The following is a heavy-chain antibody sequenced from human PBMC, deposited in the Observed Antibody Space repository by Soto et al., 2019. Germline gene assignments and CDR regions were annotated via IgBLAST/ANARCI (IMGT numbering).Heavy chain of an antibody. V-gene: IGHV4-34*01. J-gene: IGHJ2*01. CDR1: GGSFSPYF. Sequence: QVPLQQWGAGLLKPSETLSLTCAVYGGSFSPYFWSWIRQPPGKGLEWIGEINHSGSTNYNPSLTRPATLSVDTSKNQVSLKLTSVTAADTAVYYCARLASGWQYYYFDFWGRGTPVTVSS. CDR2: INHSGST. CDR3: ARLASGWQYYYFDF. D-gene: IGHD6-19*01.